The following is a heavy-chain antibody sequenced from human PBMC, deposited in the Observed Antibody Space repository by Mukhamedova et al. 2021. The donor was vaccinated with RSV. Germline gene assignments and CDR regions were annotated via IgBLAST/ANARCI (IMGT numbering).Heavy chain of an antibody. Sequence: GRFTISRDNAKNSLYLQMNTVRVDDTALYYCAKGRGTAAASYFDYWGQGTLVTVSS. J-gene: IGHJ4*02. V-gene: IGHV3-9*01. D-gene: IGHD6-13*01. CDR3: AKGRGTAAASYFDY.